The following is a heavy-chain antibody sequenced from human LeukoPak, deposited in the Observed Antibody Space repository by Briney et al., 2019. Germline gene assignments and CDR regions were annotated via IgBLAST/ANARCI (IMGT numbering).Heavy chain of an antibody. Sequence: SETLSLTCTVSGGSISSYYWSWIRQPPGKGLEWIGYIYYSGSTNYNPSLKSRVTISVDTSKNQFSLKLSSVTAADTAVYYCARGLWYYGSGSYCNSDAFHIWGQGTMVTVSS. CDR1: GGSISSYY. J-gene: IGHJ3*02. V-gene: IGHV4-59*01. CDR3: ARGLWYYGSGSYCNSDAFHI. D-gene: IGHD3-10*01. CDR2: IYYSGST.